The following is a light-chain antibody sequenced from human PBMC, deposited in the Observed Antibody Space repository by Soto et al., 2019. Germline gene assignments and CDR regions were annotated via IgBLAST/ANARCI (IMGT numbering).Light chain of an antibody. CDR2: GAS. V-gene: IGKV3-15*01. CDR1: QSVSNN. Sequence: EKVMTQSPATLSVSPGEGATLSCRASQSVSNNLAWYQQKPGQAPRLLIYGASTRAAGIPARFSGSGSGTEFTLTISSLHSEDFAVYYCQQYNNWPLTFGGGTKVGIK. CDR3: QQYNNWPLT. J-gene: IGKJ4*01.